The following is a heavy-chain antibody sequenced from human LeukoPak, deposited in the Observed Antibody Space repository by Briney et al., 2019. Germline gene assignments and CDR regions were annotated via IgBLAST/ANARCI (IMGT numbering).Heavy chain of an antibody. CDR1: GFTFSSYG. D-gene: IGHD3-22*01. J-gene: IGHJ5*02. V-gene: IGHV3-33*01. Sequence: GALRLSCAASGFTFSSYGMHWVRQAPGKGLEWVAVIWYDGSNKYYADSVKGRFTIFRDNSKNTLYLQMNSLRAEDTAVYYCARHDSWAGWFDPWGQGTLVTVSS. CDR3: ARHDSWAGWFDP. CDR2: IWYDGSNK.